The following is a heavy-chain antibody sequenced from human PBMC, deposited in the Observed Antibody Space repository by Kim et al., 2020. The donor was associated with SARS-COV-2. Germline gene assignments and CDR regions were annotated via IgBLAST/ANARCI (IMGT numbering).Heavy chain of an antibody. J-gene: IGHJ3*02. Sequence: SETLSLTCTVSGGSISSSSYYWGWIRQPPGKGLEWIGSIYYSGSTYYNPSLKSRVTISVDTSKNQFSLKLSSVTAADTAVYYCARDGRDSSSWYIPHDAFDIWGQGTMVTVSS. D-gene: IGHD6-13*01. CDR3: ARDGRDSSSWYIPHDAFDI. CDR1: GGSISSSSYY. CDR2: IYYSGST. V-gene: IGHV4-39*07.